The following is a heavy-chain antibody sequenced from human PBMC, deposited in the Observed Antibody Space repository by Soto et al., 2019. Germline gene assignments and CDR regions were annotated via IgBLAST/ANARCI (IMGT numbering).Heavy chain of an antibody. V-gene: IGHV3-30*03. J-gene: IGHJ3*01. CDR2: TSSDESRR. Sequence: PWGSLRLSCAASGFSFSSSVMHWVRQAPGKGLEWVTVTSSDESRRFYADSVKGRFTVSRDNSKNTVYLQLNSLRAEDTAVYYCATPVTRLIAFDLWGKGTMAAV. CDR1: GFSFSSSV. CDR3: ATPVTRLIAFDL. D-gene: IGHD4-17*01.